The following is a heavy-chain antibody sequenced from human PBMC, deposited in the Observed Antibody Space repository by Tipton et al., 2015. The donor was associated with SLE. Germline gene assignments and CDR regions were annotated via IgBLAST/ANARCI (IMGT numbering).Heavy chain of an antibody. CDR1: GDSISSNSAA. D-gene: IGHD6-13*01. CDR2: TYYRSRWYR. Sequence: GLVKPSQTLSLTCAISGDSISSNSAAWNWIRQSPSRGLEWLGRTYYRSRWYRDYAVSVKSRISIDADTSKNQISLQLNFVTPEDTAVYYCTRDSSISTGGDYFDYWGQGTLVTVSS. CDR3: TRDSSISTGGDYFDY. V-gene: IGHV6-1*01. J-gene: IGHJ4*02.